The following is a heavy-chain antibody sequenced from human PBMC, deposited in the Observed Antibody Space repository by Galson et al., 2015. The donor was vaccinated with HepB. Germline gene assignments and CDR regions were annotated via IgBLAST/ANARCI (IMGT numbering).Heavy chain of an antibody. CDR3: ARDHSSSYFFDY. CDR1: GFTFSSYS. V-gene: IGHV3-21*01. J-gene: IGHJ4*02. D-gene: IGHD6-6*01. CDR2: ISSSSSYI. Sequence: SLRLSCAASGFTFSSYSMNWVRQAPGKGLEWVSSISSSSSYIYYADSVKGRFTISRDNAKNSLYLQMNSLRAEDTAVYYCARDHSSSYFFDYWGQGTLVTVSS.